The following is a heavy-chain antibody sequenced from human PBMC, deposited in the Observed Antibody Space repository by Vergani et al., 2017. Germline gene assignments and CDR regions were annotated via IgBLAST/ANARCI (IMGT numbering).Heavy chain of an antibody. CDR1: GGSFSTGGQS. Sequence: QVQLQESGPGLVKPSQTLSLTCTVSGGSFSTGGQSWTWLRQSAGKGLEWIGRIYTSGATNYNPSLRSRAIISVDASMKQFSLKLTSVTAADTAVYYCARDGGEYDKDALDVWGQGTKVTVTS. CDR3: ARDGGEYDKDALDV. J-gene: IGHJ3*01. CDR2: IYTSGAT. V-gene: IGHV4-61*02. D-gene: IGHD2-21*01.